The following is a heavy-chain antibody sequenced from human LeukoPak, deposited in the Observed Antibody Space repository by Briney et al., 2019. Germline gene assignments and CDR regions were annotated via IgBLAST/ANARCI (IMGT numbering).Heavy chain of an antibody. J-gene: IGHJ5*02. D-gene: IGHD3-3*01. Sequence: ASVKVSCKASVYTFTGYYMHWVRQAPGQGLEWMGWINPNSGGTNYAQKFQGRVTMTRDTSISTAYMELSRLRSDDTAVYYCARDGPYYDFWSGYSRSTGFDPWGQGTLVTVSS. CDR2: INPNSGGT. CDR1: VYTFTGYY. V-gene: IGHV1-2*02. CDR3: ARDGPYYDFWSGYSRSTGFDP.